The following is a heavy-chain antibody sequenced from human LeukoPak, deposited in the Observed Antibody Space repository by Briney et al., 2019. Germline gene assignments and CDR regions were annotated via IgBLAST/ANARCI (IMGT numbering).Heavy chain of an antibody. CDR2: IYSGGST. D-gene: IGHD6-6*01. CDR3: ARDRRNYYYYGMDV. CDR1: GFTVSSNY. Sequence: GGSLRLSCAASGFTVSSNYMSWVRQAPGKGLEWVSVIYSGGSTYYADSVKGRFTISRDNSKNTLYLQMNSLRAEDTAVYYCARDRRNYYYYGMDVWGQGTTVTVSS. J-gene: IGHJ6*02. V-gene: IGHV3-53*01.